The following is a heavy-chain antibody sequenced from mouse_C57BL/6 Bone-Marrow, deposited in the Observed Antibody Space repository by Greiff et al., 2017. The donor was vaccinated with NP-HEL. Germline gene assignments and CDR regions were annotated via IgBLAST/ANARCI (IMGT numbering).Heavy chain of an antibody. V-gene: IGHV1-64*01. CDR3: AVDPYYYGSSYWYFDV. Sequence: QVQLQQPGAELVKPGASVKLSCKASGYTFTSYWMHWVKQRPGQGLEWIGMIHPNSGSTNYNEKFKSKATLTVDKSSSTAYMQLSSLTSEDSAVYYCAVDPYYYGSSYWYFDVWGTGTTVTVSS. CDR1: GYTFTSYW. CDR2: IHPNSGST. J-gene: IGHJ1*03. D-gene: IGHD1-1*01.